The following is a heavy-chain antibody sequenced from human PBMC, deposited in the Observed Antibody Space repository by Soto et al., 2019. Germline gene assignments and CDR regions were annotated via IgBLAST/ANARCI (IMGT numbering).Heavy chain of an antibody. CDR1: GGSIRRRGYY. J-gene: IGHJ5*02. Sequence: QVQLQESGPGLVKPSQTLSLTCTVSGGSIRRRGYYWSWIRHHPGEGLEWIGFVYYSGITDYNPSLKSRVTLSAATSKNQFSLKLTSVTAADPAVYYCASSGAREGDWFDPWGQGTLVTVSS. V-gene: IGHV4-31*03. D-gene: IGHD3-16*01. CDR3: ASSGAREGDWFDP. CDR2: VYYSGIT.